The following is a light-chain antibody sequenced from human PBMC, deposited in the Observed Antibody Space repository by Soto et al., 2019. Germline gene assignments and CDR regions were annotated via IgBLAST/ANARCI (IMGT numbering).Light chain of an antibody. CDR1: QSIGSW. V-gene: IGKV1-5*01. J-gene: IGKJ1*01. CDR2: DAS. CDR3: QQNDSYSPT. Sequence: DIQMTQSPSTLSASLGDRVTITCRASQSIGSWLAWYQQKPGKAPKFLIYDASSLEAGVPSRFSGSGSGTDFTLTISSLQPDDFATYYCQQNDSYSPTFGQGTKVEIK.